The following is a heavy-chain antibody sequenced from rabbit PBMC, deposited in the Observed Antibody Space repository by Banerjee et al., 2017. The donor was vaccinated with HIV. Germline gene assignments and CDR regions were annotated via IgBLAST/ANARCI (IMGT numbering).Heavy chain of an antibody. V-gene: IGHV1S45*01. D-gene: IGHD6-1*01. CDR3: ARVVSYYNDDYVGYVYAPFNL. CDR1: GFSFSSSYY. J-gene: IGHJ4*01. CDR2: IYPGGSDKT. Sequence: QEQLEESGGDLVKPEGSLTLTCTASGFSFSSSYYMCWVRQAPGKGLEWIACIYPGGSDKTYYASWAKGRFTISKTSSTTVTLQMTSLTAADTATYFCARVVSYYNDDYVGYVYAPFNLWGPGTLVTVS.